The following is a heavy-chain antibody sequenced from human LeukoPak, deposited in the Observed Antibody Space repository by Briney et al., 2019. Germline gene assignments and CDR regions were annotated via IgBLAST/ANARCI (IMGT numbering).Heavy chain of an antibody. CDR2: INPSGGST. Sequence: ASVKVSCKASGYTFTSYYMHRVRQAPGQGLEWMGIINPSGGSTSYAQKFQGRVTMTRDTSISTAYMEVNRLRYDDTAVYYCARLMSSGSYSFDYWGQGTLVTVSS. CDR3: ARLMSSGSYSFDY. D-gene: IGHD1-26*01. V-gene: IGHV1-46*01. J-gene: IGHJ4*02. CDR1: GYTFTSYY.